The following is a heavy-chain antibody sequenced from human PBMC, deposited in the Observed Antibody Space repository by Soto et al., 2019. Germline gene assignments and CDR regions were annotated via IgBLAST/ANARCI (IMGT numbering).Heavy chain of an antibody. J-gene: IGHJ3*02. CDR2: IKSKTDGGTT. CDR1: GFTLGNAW. Sequence: GGSRSPSWEASGFTLGNAWIGWVRQAPGRGRGWVGRIKSKTDGGTTDYAAHVKGIFSISRDDSKNTLYLQMNSLKTEDTALYYCATLTNDSSGYPDPDAFDIWGQGTMVTVSS. D-gene: IGHD3-22*01. CDR3: ATLTNDSSGYPDPDAFDI. V-gene: IGHV3-15*01.